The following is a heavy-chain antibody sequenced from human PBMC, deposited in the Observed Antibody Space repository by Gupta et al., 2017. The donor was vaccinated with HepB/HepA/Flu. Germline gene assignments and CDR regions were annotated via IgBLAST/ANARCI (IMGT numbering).Heavy chain of an antibody. CDR1: GFTCGSYA. CDR2: ISGIGNST. CDR3: ARDTNSGY. D-gene: IGHD2-8*01. J-gene: IGHJ4*02. Sequence: EGQLLESGGDWAKPGGSPRLSCAASGFTCGSYAMSWVRQAPGKGLEWVSTISGIGNSTYYADSVKGRFTISRDNSKNTLYVQMNSLRAEDTALYYCARDTNSGYWGQGTLVTVSS. V-gene: IGHV3-23*01.